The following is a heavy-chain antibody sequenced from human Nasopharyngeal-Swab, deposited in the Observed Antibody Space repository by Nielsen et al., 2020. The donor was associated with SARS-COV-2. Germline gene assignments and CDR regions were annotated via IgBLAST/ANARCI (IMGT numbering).Heavy chain of an antibody. CDR1: GYTFTSYA. CDR3: GRGDGDSSGWYTNVDYFDY. D-gene: IGHD6-19*01. CDR2: INAGNGNT. V-gene: IGHV1-3*01. Sequence: ASVKVSCKASGYTFTSYAMHWVRQAPGQRLEWMGWINAGNGNTKYSQKFQGRVTITRDTSASTAYMELSSPRSEDTAVYYCGRGDGDSSGWYTNVDYFDYWGQGTLVTVSS. J-gene: IGHJ4*02.